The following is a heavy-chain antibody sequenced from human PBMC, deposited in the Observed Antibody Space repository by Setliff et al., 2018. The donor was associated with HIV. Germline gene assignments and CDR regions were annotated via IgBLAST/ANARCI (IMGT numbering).Heavy chain of an antibody. D-gene: IGHD2-21*01. Sequence: PSETLSLTCSVSGVSINRTYHYWGWIRQSPGKRLEWIGSVSQSGSTYYNPSLKSRITISVDRPKNLFSLKLISVTAADQGVYYCARVPVAGANWFDPWGLGTLVTVSS. J-gene: IGHJ5*02. CDR2: VSQSGST. V-gene: IGHV4-39*01. CDR3: ARVPVAGANWFDP. CDR1: GVSINRTYHY.